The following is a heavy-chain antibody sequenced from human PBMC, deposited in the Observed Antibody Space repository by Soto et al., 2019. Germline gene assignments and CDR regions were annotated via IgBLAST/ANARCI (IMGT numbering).Heavy chain of an antibody. Sequence: EVLLLESGGGLVQPGGSLRLSCAASGFTFSNYAMSWVRQAPGKGLELVSAISGSGVYTDYADSVKGRFTISRDNSKNTLYLPMNSLRAEDKAVYFCAKDLDGYSSGSFDLWGRGTLVTVSS. CDR1: GFTFSNYA. CDR3: AKDLDGYSSGSFDL. J-gene: IGHJ2*01. CDR2: ISGSGVYT. V-gene: IGHV3-23*01. D-gene: IGHD3-10*01.